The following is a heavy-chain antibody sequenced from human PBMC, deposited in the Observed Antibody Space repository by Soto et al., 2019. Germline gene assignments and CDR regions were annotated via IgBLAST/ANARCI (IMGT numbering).Heavy chain of an antibody. CDR3: ARAIDFDY. V-gene: IGHV4-59*01. J-gene: IGHJ4*02. CDR1: GGSIRSYY. CDR2: IYYTGTI. Sequence: SETLSLTCTVSGGSIRSYYWSWIRQPPGKGLEWIGYIYYTGTINYNPSLKSRVTISVDTSKNQVSLKLSSVTAADTAIYYCARAIDFDYWGQGTLVTVSS.